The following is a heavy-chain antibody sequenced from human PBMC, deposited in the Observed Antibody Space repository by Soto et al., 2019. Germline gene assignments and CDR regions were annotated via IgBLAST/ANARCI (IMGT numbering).Heavy chain of an antibody. CDR1: GFTFSSYG. D-gene: IGHD6-13*01. J-gene: IGHJ4*02. CDR2: ISYDGSNK. CDR3: AKDPRRYESWYY. Sequence: GGSLRLSCAASGFTFSSYGMHWVRQAPGKGLEWVAVISYDGSNKYYADSVKGRFTISRDNSKNTLYLQMNSLRAEDTAVYYCAKDPRRYESWYYWGQGTLVTVSS. V-gene: IGHV3-30*18.